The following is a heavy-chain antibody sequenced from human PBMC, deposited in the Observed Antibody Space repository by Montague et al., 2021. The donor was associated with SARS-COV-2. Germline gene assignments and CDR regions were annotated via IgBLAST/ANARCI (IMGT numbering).Heavy chain of an antibody. Sequence: SETLSLTCAVYGGSFSGYYWSWIRQPPGKGLEWIGEINHSGSTNYNPSLKSRVTISVDTSKNQFSLKLSSVTAADTAVYYCARGLSGGLWFGELLFWFDSWGQGTLVTVSS. CDR3: ARGLSGGLWFGELLFWFDS. V-gene: IGHV4-34*01. D-gene: IGHD3-10*01. CDR1: GGSFSGYY. CDR2: INHSGST. J-gene: IGHJ5*01.